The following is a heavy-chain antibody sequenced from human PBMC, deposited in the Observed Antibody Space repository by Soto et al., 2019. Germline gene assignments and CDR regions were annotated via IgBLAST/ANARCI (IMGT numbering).Heavy chain of an antibody. J-gene: IGHJ5*02. CDR2: IIPIFGTA. CDR1: GGTFSSYA. CDR3: ARGTGLAATRNWFDP. D-gene: IGHD2-15*01. Sequence: SVKVSCKASGGTFSSYAISWVRQAPGQGLEWMGGIIPIFGTANYAQKFQGRVTITADESTSTAYMELSSLRSEDTAVYYCARGTGLAATRNWFDPWGQGTLVTVSS. V-gene: IGHV1-69*13.